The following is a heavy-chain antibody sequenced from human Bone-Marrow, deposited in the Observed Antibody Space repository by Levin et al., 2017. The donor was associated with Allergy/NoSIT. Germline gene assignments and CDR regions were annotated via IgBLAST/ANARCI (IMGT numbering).Heavy chain of an antibody. J-gene: IGHJ3*01. Sequence: GESLKISCKASGHSFNSSDMNWVRQATGQRLEWLGWVNLNSGETGYAQKFQGRLTMTRDTSLNTVYMELSSLTSEDTAVYYCAKSRGAKNWGRDAFDFWGQGTMVTVSS. CDR1: GHSFNSSD. CDR3: AKSRGAKNWGRDAFDF. V-gene: IGHV1-8*01. D-gene: IGHD3-16*01. CDR2: VNLNSGET.